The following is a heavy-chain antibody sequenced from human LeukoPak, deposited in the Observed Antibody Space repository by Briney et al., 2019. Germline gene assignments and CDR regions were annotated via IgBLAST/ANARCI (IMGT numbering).Heavy chain of an antibody. CDR2: MKQDGSEE. D-gene: IGHD6-13*01. V-gene: IGHV3-7*01. CDR1: GFGFNNYW. J-gene: IGHJ6*03. CDR3: AKEGYSRGYYSYYYMDV. Sequence: PGGSLRLSCAASGFGFNNYWMAWVRQTAGKGLGWVASMKQDGSEEYYADSVKGRFTISRDNSKNTLYVQMNSLRAEDTAVYYCAKEGYSRGYYSYYYMDVWGKGTTVTVSS.